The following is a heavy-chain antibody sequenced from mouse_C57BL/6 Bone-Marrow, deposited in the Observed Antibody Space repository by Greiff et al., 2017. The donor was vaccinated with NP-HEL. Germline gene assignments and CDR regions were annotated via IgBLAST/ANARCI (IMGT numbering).Heavy chain of an antibody. J-gene: IGHJ4*01. CDR3: ARTYSNYGGYAMDY. D-gene: IGHD2-5*01. Sequence: VQLQQPGAELVMPGASVKLSCKASGYTFTSYWMHWVKQRPGQGLEWIGEIDPSDSYTNYNQKFKGKSTLTVDKSSSTAYMQLSSLTSEDSAVYYCARTYSNYGGYAMDYWGQGTSVTVSS. V-gene: IGHV1-69*01. CDR1: GYTFTSYW. CDR2: IDPSDSYT.